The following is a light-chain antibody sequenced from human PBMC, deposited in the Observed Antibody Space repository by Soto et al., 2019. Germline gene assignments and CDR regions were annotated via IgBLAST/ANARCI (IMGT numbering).Light chain of an antibody. J-gene: IGKJ2*01. CDR2: AAS. CDR1: QSISSY. CDR3: QQSYSTPRT. Sequence: DIQMTQSPSSLSASVGDRVTITCRASQSISSYLNWYQQKPGKAPKLLIYAASSLQSGVPSRFSGSGSGTDFPLTLSSLQPEDFATYYCQQSYSTPRTFGQGTKLEIK. V-gene: IGKV1-39*01.